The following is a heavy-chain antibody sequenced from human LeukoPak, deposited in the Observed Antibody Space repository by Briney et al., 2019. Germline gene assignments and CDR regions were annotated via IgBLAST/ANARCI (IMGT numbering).Heavy chain of an antibody. CDR2: LYSGGYA. CDR3: ARAYGNNGMDV. D-gene: IGHD4-11*01. Sequence: PGGSLRLSCAASGFSVSTTYMTWVRQAPGKGLEWVSVLYSGGYANYTGSVEGRFTTSRDNSKNTLYLQMNSLRADDTALYYCARAYGNNGMDVWGQGTTVTVSS. J-gene: IGHJ6*02. CDR1: GFSVSTTY. V-gene: IGHV3-53*01.